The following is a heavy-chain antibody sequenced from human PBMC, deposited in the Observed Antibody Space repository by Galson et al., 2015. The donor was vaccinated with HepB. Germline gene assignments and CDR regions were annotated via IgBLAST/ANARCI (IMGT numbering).Heavy chain of an antibody. J-gene: IGHJ4*02. CDR3: ARAGGEWEPLDF. D-gene: IGHD1-26*01. Sequence: SVKVSCKASGYSFSTNGIAWVRQAPGQGLEWVGWISAYSGNTKYAENFKDRVVLTAETSTTTAYMELRSLRFDDTALYYCARAGGEWEPLDFWGQGTLVSVSA. CDR1: GYSFSTNG. CDR2: ISAYSGNT. V-gene: IGHV1-18*01.